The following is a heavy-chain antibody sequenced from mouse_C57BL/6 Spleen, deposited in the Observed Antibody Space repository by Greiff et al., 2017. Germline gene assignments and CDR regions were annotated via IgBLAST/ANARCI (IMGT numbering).Heavy chain of an antibody. Sequence: QVQLKQSGAELVRPGASVTLSCKASGYTFTDYEMHWVKQTPVHGLEWIGAIDPETGGTAYNQKFKGKAILTADKSSSTAYMELRSLTSEDSAVYYCTREGFYGNYAFAYWGQGTLVTVSA. J-gene: IGHJ3*01. D-gene: IGHD2-1*01. V-gene: IGHV1-15*01. CDR1: GYTFTDYE. CDR2: IDPETGGT. CDR3: TREGFYGNYAFAY.